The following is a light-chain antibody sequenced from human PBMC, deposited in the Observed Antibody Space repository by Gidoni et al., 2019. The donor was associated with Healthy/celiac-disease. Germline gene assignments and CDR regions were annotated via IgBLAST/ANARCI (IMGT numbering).Light chain of an antibody. J-gene: IGKJ1*01. CDR3: QQSDNIPRT. Sequence: DIQMTVSPSSLSASVGDRVTITCRASQSISSYLNWYQQKPGKAPKLLIYAASSLQSGVPSRFSGSGSGTDFTLTISSLQPEDFATYYCQQSDNIPRTFGQGTKVEIK. CDR1: QSISSY. CDR2: AAS. V-gene: IGKV1-39*01.